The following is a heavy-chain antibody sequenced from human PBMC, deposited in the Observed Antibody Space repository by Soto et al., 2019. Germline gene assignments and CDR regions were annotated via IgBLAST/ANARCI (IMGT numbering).Heavy chain of an antibody. V-gene: IGHV3-30*18. CDR2: ISFDGSKM. Sequence: QVQLVESGGGVVQPGRSLRLSCAASGFSRYGIHWVRQAPGKGLEWVAVISFDGSKMFYEDSVRGRFSISRDNSMDTLYLQMNSLRPEDTGTYYCAKDYYADEMGWGYFFDYWGQGTLVTVSS. CDR3: AKDYYADEMGWGYFFDY. J-gene: IGHJ4*02. D-gene: IGHD3-22*01. CDR1: GFSRYG.